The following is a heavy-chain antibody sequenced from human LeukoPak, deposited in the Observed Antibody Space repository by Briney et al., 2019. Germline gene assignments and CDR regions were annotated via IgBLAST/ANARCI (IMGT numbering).Heavy chain of an antibody. D-gene: IGHD3-3*01. CDR3: ARGITIFGVVMTGYYYYMDV. J-gene: IGHJ6*03. Sequence: SETLSLTCTVSGGSISSGSYYWSWIRQPAGKGLEWIGRIYTSGSTNYNPSLKSRVTISVDTSKNQFSLKLSSVTAADTAVYYCARGITIFGVVMTGYYYYMDVWGKGTAVTVSS. V-gene: IGHV4-61*02. CDR1: GGSISSGSYY. CDR2: IYTSGST.